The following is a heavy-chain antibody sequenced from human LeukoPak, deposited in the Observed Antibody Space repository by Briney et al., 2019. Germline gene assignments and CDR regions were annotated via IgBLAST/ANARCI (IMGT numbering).Heavy chain of an antibody. J-gene: IGHJ3*02. V-gene: IGHV4-39*07. CDR2: IYYSGST. D-gene: IGHD3-22*01. Sequence: PSETLSLTCTVSGGSISSSSYYWGWIRQPPGKGLEWIGSIYYSGSTYYNPSLKSRVTISVDTSKDQFSLKLSSVTAADTAVYYCARADSLITMIVPGAFDIWGQGTMVTVSS. CDR3: ARADSLITMIVPGAFDI. CDR1: GGSISSSSYY.